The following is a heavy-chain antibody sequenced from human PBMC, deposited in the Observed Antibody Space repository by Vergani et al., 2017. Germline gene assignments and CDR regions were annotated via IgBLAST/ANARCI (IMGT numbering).Heavy chain of an antibody. V-gene: IGHV4-61*02. J-gene: IGHJ4*02. CDR3: ARGGKWERLYY. Sequence: QVQLQESGPGLVKPSQTLSLTGTVPGGSISSGSYYWSWIRQPAGKGLEWIGRIYTSGSTNYNPSLKSRATISVDPSKNQFSLKLSSVTAADTAVYYCARGGKWERLYYWGRGTLGTVSP. CDR2: IYTSGST. CDR1: GGSISSGSYY. D-gene: IGHD1-26*01.